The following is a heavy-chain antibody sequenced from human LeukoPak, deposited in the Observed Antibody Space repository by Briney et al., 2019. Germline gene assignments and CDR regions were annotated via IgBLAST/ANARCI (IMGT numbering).Heavy chain of an antibody. CDR3: ARGNYGYYSYYFDY. CDR1: GLTVSSNY. J-gene: IGHJ4*02. CDR2: IYTDGRT. V-gene: IGHV3-53*01. D-gene: IGHD3-22*01. Sequence: PGGSLRLSCAASGLTVSSNYMSWVRQAPGKGLEWVSVIYTDGRTFYAGSVKGRFTISRDSSKNTVYLQMNSLRVEDTAVYYCARGNYGYYSYYFDYPGRGALVTVSS.